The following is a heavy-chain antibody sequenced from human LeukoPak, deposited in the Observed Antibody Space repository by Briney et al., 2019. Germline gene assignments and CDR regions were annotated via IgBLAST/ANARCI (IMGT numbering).Heavy chain of an antibody. V-gene: IGHV3-23*01. CDR2: ISGRGGTT. D-gene: IGHD4-17*01. CDR1: GFTFNTYA. J-gene: IGHJ4*02. Sequence: GGSLRLSCATSGFTFNTYAMSWVRQAPGKGLEWVSVISGRGGTTYYADSVKGRFTISRDNSKNTLFLQMNSLRAEDTAVYYCARGGVTTMTLRDLWLDYWGQGTLVTVSS. CDR3: ARGGVTTMTLRDLWLDY.